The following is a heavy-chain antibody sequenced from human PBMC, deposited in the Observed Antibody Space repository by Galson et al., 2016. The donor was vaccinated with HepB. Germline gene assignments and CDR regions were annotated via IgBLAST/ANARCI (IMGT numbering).Heavy chain of an antibody. Sequence: SLRLSCAASGFTFSSYAMSWVRQAPGKGLEWVSTINDGGGNRHYADPVKGRFTISGDNSNNMLYLQMNSLRVDDTAIYYCAKDVGTVFFDYWVHGSQVTVSS. CDR2: INDGGGNR. V-gene: IGHV3-23*01. J-gene: IGHJ4*01. CDR1: GFTFSSYA. CDR3: AKDVGTVFFDY. D-gene: IGHD1-1*01.